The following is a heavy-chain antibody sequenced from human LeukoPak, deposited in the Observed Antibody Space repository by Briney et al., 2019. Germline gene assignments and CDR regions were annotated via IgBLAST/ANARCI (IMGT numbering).Heavy chain of an antibody. CDR1: GGSISSSSYY. V-gene: IGHV4-39*01. CDR2: IYYSGRT. Sequence: SETLSLPCTVSGGSISSSSYYWGWIRQPPGKGLEWIGSIYYSGRTYYNPSLKSRVTITVDTSKNQFSLKLSSVTAADTAVYYCARRGIRGTSIIQDGFDIWGQGTMVTVSS. D-gene: IGHD3-16*01. CDR3: ARRGIRGTSIIQDGFDI. J-gene: IGHJ3*02.